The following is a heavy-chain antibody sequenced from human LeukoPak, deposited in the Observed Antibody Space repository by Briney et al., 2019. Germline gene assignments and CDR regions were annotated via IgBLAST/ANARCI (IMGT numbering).Heavy chain of an antibody. CDR1: GFTLSSYW. J-gene: IGHJ3*02. D-gene: IGHD1-26*01. CDR3: ARSGRGGAFDI. V-gene: IGHV3-74*01. CDR2: FYSDGSRR. Sequence: PGGSLRLSCAGSGFTLSSYWMHWVRQAPGKGLVWVSRFYSDGSRRNYADSVKGRFTISGDNAKNTQYLQINSLRAEDTAVYYCARSGRGGAFDIWGQGTMVTVSS.